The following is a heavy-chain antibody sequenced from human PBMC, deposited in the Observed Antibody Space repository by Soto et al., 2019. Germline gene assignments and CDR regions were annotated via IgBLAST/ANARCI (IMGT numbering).Heavy chain of an antibody. J-gene: IGHJ4*02. D-gene: IGHD6-6*01. V-gene: IGHV1-3*01. Sequence: ASVKVSCKASGYTFTSYAMHWVRQAPGQRLEWMGWINAGNGNTKYSQKFQGRVTITRDTSASTAYMELSSLRSEDTAVYYCARDRPRIAALNFWGQGTLVTVSS. CDR2: INAGNGNT. CDR3: ARDRPRIAALNF. CDR1: GYTFTSYA.